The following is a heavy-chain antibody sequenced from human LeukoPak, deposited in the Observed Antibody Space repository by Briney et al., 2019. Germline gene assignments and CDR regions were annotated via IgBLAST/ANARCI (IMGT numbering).Heavy chain of an antibody. CDR2: IYYSGST. D-gene: IGHD3-10*01. CDR1: GGSISSYY. J-gene: IGHJ5*02. V-gene: IGHV4-59*01. Sequence: SETLSLTCTVSGGSISSYYWSWIRQPPGKGLEWIGYIYYSGSTNYNPSPKSRVTISVDTSKNQFSLKLSSVTAADTAVYYCARDLIDVVRGENWFDPWGQGTLVTVSS. CDR3: ARDLIDVVRGENWFDP.